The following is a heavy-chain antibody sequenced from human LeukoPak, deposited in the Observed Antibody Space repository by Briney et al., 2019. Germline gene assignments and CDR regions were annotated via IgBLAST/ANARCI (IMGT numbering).Heavy chain of an antibody. Sequence: ASVKVSCKASGYAFSAYYMHWVRQDPGQGLEWMGWISPHSGGTNYAQKSPGRVTVTRDTSISTAYMDLSRLRSDDTAVYYCARAGVWDYSDSSGYHNAAFDIWGQGTMVTVSS. J-gene: IGHJ3*02. CDR2: ISPHSGGT. D-gene: IGHD3-22*01. V-gene: IGHV1-2*02. CDR3: ARAGVWDYSDSSGYHNAAFDI. CDR1: GYAFSAYY.